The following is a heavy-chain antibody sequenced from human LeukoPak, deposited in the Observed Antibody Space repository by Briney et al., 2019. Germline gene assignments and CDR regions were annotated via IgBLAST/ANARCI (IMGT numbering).Heavy chain of an antibody. D-gene: IGHD3-22*01. J-gene: IGHJ4*02. CDR3: ARAKGITMTEYFDY. CDR1: GGTFSIYA. CDR2: SIPIFGTA. V-gene: IGHV1-69*13. Sequence: PSVTVSCKASGGTFSIYAISWVRQAPGQGREWMGGSIPIFGTANYAQKFQGRVTITADESTSTAYMELSSLRSEDTAVYYCARAKGITMTEYFDYWGQGTLATVSS.